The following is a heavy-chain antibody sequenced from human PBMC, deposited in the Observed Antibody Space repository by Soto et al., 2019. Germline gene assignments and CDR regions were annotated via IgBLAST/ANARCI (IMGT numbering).Heavy chain of an antibody. V-gene: IGHV3-30*18. J-gene: IGHJ4*02. Sequence: QVQLVESGGGVFQPGRSLRLSCAASGFTFSTYGMHWVRQAPGKGLEWVAAMSYDGTKQYYVDSVKGRFTISRDNSKNTLFLQVNSLGDEDTGVYYWAKGYGSTWIDHWGQGTLVTVSS. CDR1: GFTFSTYG. CDR3: AKGYGSTWIDH. D-gene: IGHD6-13*01. CDR2: MSYDGTKQ.